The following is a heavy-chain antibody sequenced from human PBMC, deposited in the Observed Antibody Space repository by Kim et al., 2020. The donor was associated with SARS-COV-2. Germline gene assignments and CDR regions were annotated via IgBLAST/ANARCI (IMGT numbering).Heavy chain of an antibody. CDR1: GFTFSNYN. V-gene: IGHV3-48*02. CDR3: ARGGGGWSRPVDY. D-gene: IGHD6-19*01. Sequence: GGSLRLSCAASGFTFSNYNMNWVRQAPGKGLEGVSYITSSGSTMYYADSVKGRFTISRDNAKNSLYLQMNSLRDEDTAVYYCARGGGGWSRPVDYWGQGTLVTVSS. J-gene: IGHJ4*02. CDR2: ITSSGSTM.